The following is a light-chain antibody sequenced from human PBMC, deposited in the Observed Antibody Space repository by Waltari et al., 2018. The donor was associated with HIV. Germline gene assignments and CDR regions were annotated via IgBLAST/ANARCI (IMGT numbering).Light chain of an antibody. V-gene: IGKV1-6*01. CDR1: QGIRNY. CDR2: TAS. Sequence: AIQMTQSQSSLYASVGDRATITCRASQGIRNYLGWFQHKPGKAPKLLIYTASSLQSGVPSRFSGSGSGTDFTLTISNLQPEDFATYYCLQDYNYPLTFGQGTKVEIK. J-gene: IGKJ1*01. CDR3: LQDYNYPLT.